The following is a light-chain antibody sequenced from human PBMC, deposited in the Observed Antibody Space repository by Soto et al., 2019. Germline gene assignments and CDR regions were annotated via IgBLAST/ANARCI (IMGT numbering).Light chain of an antibody. CDR2: DVS. Sequence: QSALTQPASVSGSPGLSITISCTGTSSDVGGYNYVSWYQQYPGKAPKLMIYDVSNQPSGVSNRFSGSKSGNTASLTISGLQAEDEADYYCSSYTSSSAVVFGGGTKLTVL. CDR1: SSDVGGYNY. J-gene: IGLJ3*02. CDR3: SSYTSSSAVV. V-gene: IGLV2-14*01.